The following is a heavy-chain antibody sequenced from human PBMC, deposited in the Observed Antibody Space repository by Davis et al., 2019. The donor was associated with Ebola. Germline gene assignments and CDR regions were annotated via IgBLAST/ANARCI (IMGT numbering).Heavy chain of an antibody. CDR1: GFSFSNFE. CDR2: ISSGGSTT. Sequence: GESLKIPCAASGFSFSNFEINWVRQAPGKGLEWVSYISSGGSTTYYADSVKGRFTISRDNAKNSLYLQMNSLRAEDTAIYYCSKTSGWYNDYWGQGTLVTVSS. V-gene: IGHV3-48*03. CDR3: SKTSGWYNDY. J-gene: IGHJ4*02. D-gene: IGHD6-19*01.